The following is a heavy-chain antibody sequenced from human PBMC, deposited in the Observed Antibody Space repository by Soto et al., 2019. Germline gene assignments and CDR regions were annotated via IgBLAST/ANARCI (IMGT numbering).Heavy chain of an antibody. J-gene: IGHJ4*02. Sequence: QVQLQESGPGLVKPSETLSLTCTVSGGSISSYYWSWIRQPPGKGLEWIGYIYYSGSTNYNPSLKSRVTLSVDTSKNQFSLKLSSVTAADTAVYYCARVNAVTEYYFDYWGQGTLVTVSS. CDR1: GGSISSYY. V-gene: IGHV4-59*01. CDR2: IYYSGST. CDR3: ARVNAVTEYYFDY. D-gene: IGHD4-17*01.